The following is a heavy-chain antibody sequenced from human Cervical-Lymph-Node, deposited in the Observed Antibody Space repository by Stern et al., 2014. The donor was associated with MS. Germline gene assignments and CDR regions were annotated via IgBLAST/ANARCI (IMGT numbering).Heavy chain of an antibody. D-gene: IGHD3-10*01. CDR1: GYTIRTYG. V-gene: IGHV1-18*01. J-gene: IGHJ6*02. CDR2: ISAYNGNT. Sequence: QVQLVESGAEVKTPGASVKVSCKASGYTIRTYGLSWVRQAPGQGLEWMGWISAYNGNTNYAQRVQGRVTMTTDTSTSTAYMELRSLRSDDTAVYYCARTQGAYYPFAMDVWGQGTTVTVSS. CDR3: ARTQGAYYPFAMDV.